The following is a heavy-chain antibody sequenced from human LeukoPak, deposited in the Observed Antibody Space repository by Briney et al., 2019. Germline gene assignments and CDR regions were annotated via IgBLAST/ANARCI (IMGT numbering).Heavy chain of an antibody. D-gene: IGHD1-26*01. Sequence: PSETLSLTCTVSGASISDYYWTWIRQPPGKGLEWVGYIYYSGSTKYSPSHKSRVSISVDTSRNQFSLKVNSVTAADTAVYYRARDSLGYGMDVWGQGTTVTVSS. CDR1: GASISDYY. CDR2: IYYSGST. CDR3: ARDSLGYGMDV. V-gene: IGHV4-59*01. J-gene: IGHJ6*02.